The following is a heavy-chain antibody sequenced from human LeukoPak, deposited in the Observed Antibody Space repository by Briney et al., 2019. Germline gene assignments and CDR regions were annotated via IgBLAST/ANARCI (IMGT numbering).Heavy chain of an antibody. V-gene: IGHV4-39*01. CDR3: ARLPGYSYGLYYYMDV. D-gene: IGHD5-18*01. CDR1: GGSISSSSYY. CDR2: IYYSGST. J-gene: IGHJ6*03. Sequence: PSETLSLTCTVSGGSISSSSYYWGWIRQPPGKGLEWIGSIYYSGSTYYNPSLKSRVTISVGTSKNQFSLKLSSVTAADTAVYYCARLPGYSYGLYYYMDVWGKGTTVTVSS.